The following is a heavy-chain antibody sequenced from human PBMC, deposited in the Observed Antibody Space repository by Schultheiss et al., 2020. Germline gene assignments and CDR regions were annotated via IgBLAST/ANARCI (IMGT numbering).Heavy chain of an antibody. CDR2: IYYSGST. CDR3: ARSRGGYYYDSTGGPFDY. V-gene: IGHV4-59*12. D-gene: IGHD3-22*01. J-gene: IGHJ4*02. CDR1: GGSISSYY. Sequence: SETLSLTCTVSGGSISSYYWSWIRQPPGKGLEWIGYIYYSGSTYFNPSLKSRVTLSVDRSKNQFSLKLSSVTAADTAVYYCARSRGGYYYDSTGGPFDYLGQGTLVTVSS.